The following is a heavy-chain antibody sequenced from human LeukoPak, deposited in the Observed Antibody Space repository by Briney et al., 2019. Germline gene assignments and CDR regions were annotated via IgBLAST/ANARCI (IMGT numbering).Heavy chain of an antibody. CDR3: ERLGAFDM. V-gene: IGHV5-51*01. J-gene: IGHJ3*02. Sequence: GESLRISCKASGYSFTNFWIAWVRQLPGKGLEWMGIFYPSDSDARYSPSFQGQVTISADRSISTAYLQWSSLKASDTDLYYCERLGAFDMGGEGTRVTVP. CDR1: GYSFTNFW. CDR2: FYPSDSDA.